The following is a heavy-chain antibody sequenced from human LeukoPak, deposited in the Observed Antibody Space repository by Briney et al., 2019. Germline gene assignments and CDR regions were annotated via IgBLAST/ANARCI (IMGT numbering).Heavy chain of an antibody. Sequence: GGSLRLSCAASGFTFSDYWMHWVRQAPGKGLVWVSHISTDGSSTTYADSVRGRFIISRDNARNTLYLHINSLRVGDTAVYYCASTFPYCGGGSCALGGQGTLVTVSS. D-gene: IGHD2-15*01. V-gene: IGHV3-74*01. J-gene: IGHJ4*02. CDR2: ISTDGSST. CDR1: GFTFSDYW. CDR3: ASTFPYCGGGSCAL.